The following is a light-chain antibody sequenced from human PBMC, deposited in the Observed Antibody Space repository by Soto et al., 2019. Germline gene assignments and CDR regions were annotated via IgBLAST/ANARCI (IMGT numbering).Light chain of an antibody. V-gene: IGLV1-47*02. CDR1: GSNIGPHY. J-gene: IGLJ3*02. CDR3: AAWDDSLSGRV. CDR2: NND. Sequence: QLVLTQPPSASGTPGQRVTMSRSGSGSNIGPHYVYWFPQFPGTAPKLPIYNNDHRPSGVPDRFSGSKSGPSASLGISGLRSEDEAAYYCAAWDDSLSGRVFGGGTKVTVL.